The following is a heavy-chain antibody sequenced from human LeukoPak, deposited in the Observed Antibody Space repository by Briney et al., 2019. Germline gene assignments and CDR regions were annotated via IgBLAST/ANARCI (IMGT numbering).Heavy chain of an antibody. Sequence: GGSLRLSCAASGFNFNNYAMSWVRQAPGRGLEWVSHIVASGGATFYADSVESRLTTSRDHSKNTHYPQMNSLRAEDTALYYCAKGGYDYVEVGYFDSWGQGTLVTVSS. CDR3: AKGGYDYVEVGYFDS. CDR2: IVASGGAT. J-gene: IGHJ4*02. CDR1: GFNFNNYA. V-gene: IGHV3-23*01. D-gene: IGHD5-12*01.